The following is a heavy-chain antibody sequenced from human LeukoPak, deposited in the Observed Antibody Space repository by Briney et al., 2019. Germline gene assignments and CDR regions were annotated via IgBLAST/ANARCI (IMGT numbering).Heavy chain of an antibody. Sequence: SETLSLTCAVYGGSFSGYYWSWIRQPPAKELEWIGEINHSGSTNHNQCLNSRVTIPEYKSKNQYPMMRISVNRAATAVHYIARERYWSSSICSWGQGTLVTVSS. J-gene: IGHJ5*02. CDR3: ARERYWSSSICS. D-gene: IGHD2-2*01. V-gene: IGHV4-34*01. CDR2: INHSGST. CDR1: GGSFSGYY.